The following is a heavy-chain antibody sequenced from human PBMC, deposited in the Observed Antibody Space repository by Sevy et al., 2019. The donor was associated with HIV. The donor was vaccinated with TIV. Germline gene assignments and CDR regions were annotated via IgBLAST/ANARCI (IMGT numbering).Heavy chain of an antibody. Sequence: GESLKISCKGSGFTFTNYWIAWVRQMPGKGLEWMGIIYPDESDIRYSPSFQGQVTISADKSISTAYLQWSSLKASDTAMYYCARHRSSGYYDDAFDLWGQGTMVTVSS. CDR1: GFTFTNYW. J-gene: IGHJ3*01. D-gene: IGHD3-22*01. CDR3: ARHRSSGYYDDAFDL. CDR2: IYPDESDI. V-gene: IGHV5-51*01.